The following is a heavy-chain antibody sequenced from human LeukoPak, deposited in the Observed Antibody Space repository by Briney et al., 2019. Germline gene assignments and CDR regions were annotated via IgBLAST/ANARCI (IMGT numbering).Heavy chain of an antibody. Sequence: GGSLRLSCAASGFTFSSYSMNWVRQAPGKGLEWVSSISSSSSYIYYADSVKGRFTISRDSAKNSLYLQMSSLRAEDTAVYYCAAGSGSYRDWFDPWGQGTLVTVSS. CDR1: GFTFSSYS. J-gene: IGHJ5*02. CDR2: ISSSSSYI. CDR3: AAGSGSYRDWFDP. V-gene: IGHV3-21*01. D-gene: IGHD3-10*01.